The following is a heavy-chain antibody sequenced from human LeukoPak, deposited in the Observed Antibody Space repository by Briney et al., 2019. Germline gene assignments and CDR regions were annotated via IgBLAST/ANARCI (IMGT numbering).Heavy chain of an antibody. J-gene: IGHJ4*02. CDR2: IYSGGST. CDR3: ARDHYDFWSGYSDY. V-gene: IGHV3-66*02. CDR1: GFTDSSNY. D-gene: IGHD3-3*01. Sequence: GGSLRLSCAASGFTDSSNYMSWVRQAPGKGLEWVSVIYSGGSTYYADSVKGRFTISRDNSKNTLYLQMNSLRAEDTAVYYCARDHYDFWSGYSDYWGQGSLVTVSS.